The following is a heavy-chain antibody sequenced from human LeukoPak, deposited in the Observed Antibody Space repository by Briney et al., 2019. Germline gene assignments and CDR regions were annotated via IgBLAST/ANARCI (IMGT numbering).Heavy chain of an antibody. D-gene: IGHD3-16*01. V-gene: IGHV4-39*01. CDR3: ARHVLPRSAMTTFYVSYFDY. CDR2: IYYSGST. J-gene: IGHJ4*02. CDR1: GGSISSSSYY. Sequence: SETLSLTCTVSGGSISSSSYYWGWIRQPPGKGLEWIGSIYYSGSTYYNPSLKGRVTISVDTSKNQFSLKLSSVTAADTAVYYCARHVLPRSAMTTFYVSYFDYWGQGTLVTVSS.